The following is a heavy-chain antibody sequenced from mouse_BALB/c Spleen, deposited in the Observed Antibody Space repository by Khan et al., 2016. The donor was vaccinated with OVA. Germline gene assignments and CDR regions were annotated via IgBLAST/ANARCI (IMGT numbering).Heavy chain of an antibody. J-gene: IGHJ1*01. Sequence: QVQLQQSGPELKKPGETVKISCKASGYTFTNYGMNWVKQAPGKGLKWMGWINTYTGEPTYADDFKGRFAFSLETSANTAYLQINNLKNEDTATYFCAYGGYWYFDFWGAGTTVTVAS. D-gene: IGHD1-1*01. V-gene: IGHV9-3-1*01. CDR2: INTYTGEP. CDR1: GYTFTNYG. CDR3: AYGGYWYFDF.